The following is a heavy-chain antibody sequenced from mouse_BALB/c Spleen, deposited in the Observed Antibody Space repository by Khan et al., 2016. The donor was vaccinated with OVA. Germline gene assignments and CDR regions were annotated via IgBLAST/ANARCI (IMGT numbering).Heavy chain of an antibody. CDR1: GSTFTNFY. Sequence: QVQLKESGPELVKPGASVRISCKASGSTFTNFYIHWVKQRPGQGLEWIGWIYPGNVNTKYNDNFKGKATLTADKSSSTAYMLLSSLTSEDSAVYFGARGDYYGTYAMDYWGQGTSVIVSS. CDR2: IYPGNVNT. CDR3: ARGDYYGTYAMDY. V-gene: IGHV1S56*01. D-gene: IGHD1-1*01. J-gene: IGHJ4*01.